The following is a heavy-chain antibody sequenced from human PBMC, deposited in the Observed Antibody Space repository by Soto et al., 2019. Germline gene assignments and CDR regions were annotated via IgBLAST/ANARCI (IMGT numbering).Heavy chain of an antibody. CDR2: IYYSGST. J-gene: IGHJ5*02. D-gene: IGHD3-3*02. V-gene: IGHV4-39*01. Sequence: SETLSLTCTVSGGSIISSSYYWVWIRQPPGKGLEWIGSIYYSGSTYYNPSLKSRVTISVDTSKNQFSLKLSSVTAADTAVYYCASPKIAFYNWFDPWGQETLVTVSS. CDR1: GGSIISSSYY. CDR3: ASPKIAFYNWFDP.